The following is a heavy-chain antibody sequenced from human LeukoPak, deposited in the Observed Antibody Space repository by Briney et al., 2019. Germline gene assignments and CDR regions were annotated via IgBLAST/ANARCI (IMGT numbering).Heavy chain of an antibody. CDR2: IYHSGST. D-gene: IGHD1-26*01. Sequence: PSKTLSLTCAVSGGSISSGGYSWRWIRQPPGKGLEWIGYIYHSGSTYYNPSLKSRVTISVDRSKNQFSLKLSSVTAADTAVYYCARAFVGYYFDYWGQGTLVTVSS. CDR1: GGSISSGGYS. CDR3: ARAFVGYYFDY. J-gene: IGHJ4*02. V-gene: IGHV4-30-2*01.